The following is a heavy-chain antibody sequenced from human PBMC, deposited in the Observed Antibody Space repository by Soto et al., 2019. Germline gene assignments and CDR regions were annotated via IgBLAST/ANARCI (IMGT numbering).Heavy chain of an antibody. J-gene: IGHJ4*02. CDR2: INPNSGGT. D-gene: IGHD1-7*01. CDR1: GYTFTDYY. CDR3: ARDDWHYAGSIDY. V-gene: IGHV1-2*04. Sequence: ASVKVSCKASGYTFTDYYMHWVRQAPGQGLEWMGWINPNSGGTNYAQKFQGWVTMTRDTSISTAYMELSRLKSDDTAVYYCARDDWHYAGSIDYWGQGTLVTVS.